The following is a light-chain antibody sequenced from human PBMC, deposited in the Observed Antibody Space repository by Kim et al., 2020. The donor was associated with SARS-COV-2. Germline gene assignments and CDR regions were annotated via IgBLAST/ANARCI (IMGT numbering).Light chain of an antibody. CDR1: QDIGND. Sequence: DIHMTQSPSSLSASVGDRVTITCRASQDIGNDLGWYQQTPGRAPKRLIYGASSLQSGVPSRFSGSGSGTEFTLTIISLQPEDFATYFCLQHNSYPITFGQGTRLEIK. CDR2: GAS. J-gene: IGKJ5*01. V-gene: IGKV1-17*01. CDR3: LQHNSYPIT.